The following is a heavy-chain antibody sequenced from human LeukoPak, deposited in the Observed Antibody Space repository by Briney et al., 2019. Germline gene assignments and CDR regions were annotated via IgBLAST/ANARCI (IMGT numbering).Heavy chain of an antibody. Sequence: ASVNVSCKASGYTFTSYGISWVRQAPGQGLEWMGWISAYNGNTNYAQKLQGRVTMTTDTSTSTAYMELRSLRSDDTAVYYCARSNYYYYYMDVWGKGTTVTVSS. V-gene: IGHV1-18*01. CDR2: ISAYNGNT. CDR1: GYTFTSYG. J-gene: IGHJ6*03. CDR3: ARSNYYYYYMDV.